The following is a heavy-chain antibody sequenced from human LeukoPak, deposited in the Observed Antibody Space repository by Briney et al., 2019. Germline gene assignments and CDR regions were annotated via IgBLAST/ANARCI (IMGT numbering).Heavy chain of an antibody. CDR3: ARDKGTY. CDR2: ITSTSSST. Sequence: GWSLRLSCAASGFTFSDHHMSWVRQAPGKGLEWVSGITSTSSSTNYADSVKGRFTISRDNAKKSLYLQMNSLRAEDTAVYYCARDKGTYWGQGTLVTVSS. CDR1: GFTFSDHH. V-gene: IGHV3-11*06. J-gene: IGHJ4*02.